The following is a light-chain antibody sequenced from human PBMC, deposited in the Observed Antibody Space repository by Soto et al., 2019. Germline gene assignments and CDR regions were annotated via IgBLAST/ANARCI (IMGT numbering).Light chain of an antibody. Sequence: DILMTQSPSSLSASVGDRVTITCRASQGISNYLAWYQQKPGKVPEVLIYAASTLQSGIPSRFSGSGSGTEFTLTISTLQPEDVATYYCQKYNSAPLTFGGGTKVEIK. CDR1: QGISNY. CDR3: QKYNSAPLT. V-gene: IGKV1-27*01. CDR2: AAS. J-gene: IGKJ4*01.